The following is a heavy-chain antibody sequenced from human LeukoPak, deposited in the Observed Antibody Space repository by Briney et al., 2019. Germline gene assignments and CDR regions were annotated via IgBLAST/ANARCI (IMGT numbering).Heavy chain of an antibody. CDR3: AKDLDSSGYYRPFDY. CDR1: GFTFADYG. CDR2: IRGDGKMS. J-gene: IGHJ4*02. Sequence: GRSVSLSCAASGFTFADYGMRWARQEPGGGLGWVSLIRGDGKMSNYAASVKGRFTISRDNRKNSVYLQMNSLRTEDTALYYCAKDLDSSGYYRPFDYWGQGALVTVSS. D-gene: IGHD3-22*01. V-gene: IGHV3-43*02.